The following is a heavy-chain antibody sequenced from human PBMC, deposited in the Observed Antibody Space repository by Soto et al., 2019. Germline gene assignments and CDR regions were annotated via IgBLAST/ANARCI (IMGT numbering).Heavy chain of an antibody. CDR3: AKDIGSSVWYWSATLDY. J-gene: IGHJ4*02. Sequence: VAVISYDGSNKYYADSVKGRFTISRDNSKNTLYLQMNSLRAEDTAVYYCAKDIGSSVWYWSATLDYWGQGTLVTVSS. CDR2: ISYDGSNK. V-gene: IGHV3-30*18. D-gene: IGHD2-15*01.